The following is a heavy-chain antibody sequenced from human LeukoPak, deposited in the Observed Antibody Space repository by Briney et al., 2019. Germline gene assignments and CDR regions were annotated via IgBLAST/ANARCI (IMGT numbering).Heavy chain of an antibody. CDR1: GFTFSDYY. Sequence: GGSLRLSCAASGFTFSDYYMSWISQAPGKGREWISYISNGGGTISYADSVKGRFTISRDNAKNTLSLQMNSLTAEDTAMYYCARGGSSGGYYYHWGQGTLVTVSS. J-gene: IGHJ5*02. CDR2: ISNGGGTI. D-gene: IGHD3-22*01. V-gene: IGHV3-11*01. CDR3: ARGGSSGGYYYH.